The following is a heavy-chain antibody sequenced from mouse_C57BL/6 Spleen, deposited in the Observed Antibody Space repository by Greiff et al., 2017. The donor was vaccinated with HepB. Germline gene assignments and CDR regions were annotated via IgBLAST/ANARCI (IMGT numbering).Heavy chain of an antibody. CDR1: GFTFSDFY. J-gene: IGHJ3*01. CDR2: SRNKANDYTT. V-gene: IGHV7-1*01. CDR3: ARDLYSNPFAY. Sequence: EVKLMESGGGLVQSGGSLRLSCATSGFTFSDFYMEWVRQAPGKGLEWIAASRNKANDYTTEYSASVKGRFIVSRDTSQSILYLQMNALRAEDTAIYYCARDLYSNPFAYWGQGTLVTVSA. D-gene: IGHD2-5*01.